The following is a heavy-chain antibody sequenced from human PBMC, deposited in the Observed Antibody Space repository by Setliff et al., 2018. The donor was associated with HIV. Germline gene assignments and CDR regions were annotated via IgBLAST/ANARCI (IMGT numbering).Heavy chain of an antibody. CDR3: ARGKTWLRFLDY. V-gene: IGHV1-18*01. Sequence: EASVKVSCKASGYTFNNYGISWVRQAPGQGPERMGWINTHSGYTNYAQNVQGRVTVTMDTSTSTAYMELRSLKSDHTAVYYCARGKTWLRFLDYWGQGTLVTVSS. D-gene: IGHD5-12*01. CDR1: GYTFNNYG. J-gene: IGHJ4*02. CDR2: INTHSGYT.